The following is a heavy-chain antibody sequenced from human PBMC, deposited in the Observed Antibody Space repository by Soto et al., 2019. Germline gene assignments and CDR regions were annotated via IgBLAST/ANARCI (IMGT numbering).Heavy chain of an antibody. D-gene: IGHD3-22*01. CDR3: AKDDDSSGFPVYYFDY. Sequence: GGSLRLSCAASGFTFSSYGMHWVRQAPGKGLEWVAVISYDGSNKYYADSVKGRFTISRDNSKNTLYLQMNSLRAGDTAVYYCAKDDDSSGFPVYYFDYWGQGTLVTVSS. V-gene: IGHV3-30*18. J-gene: IGHJ4*02. CDR2: ISYDGSNK. CDR1: GFTFSSYG.